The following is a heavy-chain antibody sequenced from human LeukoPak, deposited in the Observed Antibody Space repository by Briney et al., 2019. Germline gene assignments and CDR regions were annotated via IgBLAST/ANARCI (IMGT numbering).Heavy chain of an antibody. CDR3: ARPRDGYNSRNDAFDI. CDR1: GYSFTSYW. J-gene: IGHJ3*02. V-gene: IGHV5-51*01. CDR2: IYPGDSDT. Sequence: GESLKISCKGSGYSFTSYWIGWVRQTPGKGLEWMGIIYPGDSDTRYSPSFQGQVTISADKSISTAYLQWSSLKASDTAMYYCARPRDGYNSRNDAFDIWGQGTMVTVSS. D-gene: IGHD5-24*01.